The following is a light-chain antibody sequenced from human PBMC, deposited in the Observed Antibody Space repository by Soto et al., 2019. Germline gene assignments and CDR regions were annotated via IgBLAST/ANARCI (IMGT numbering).Light chain of an antibody. Sequence: EIVLTQSPGTLSLSPGERATLSCRASQSVSNNYLAWYKQKPGQAPRLLIYGASNRATGIPDRFSGSGSGTDFTLTIRRLEPEEFAVYYCHHYGTPWTGGQGTQWEIK. CDR3: HHYGTPWT. CDR1: QSVSNNY. CDR2: GAS. V-gene: IGKV3-20*01. J-gene: IGKJ1*01.